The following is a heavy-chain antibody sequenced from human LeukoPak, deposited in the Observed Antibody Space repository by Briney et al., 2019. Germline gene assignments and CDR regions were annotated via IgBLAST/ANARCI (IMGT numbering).Heavy chain of an antibody. CDR3: ARTTMTRGYYMDV. Sequence: SETLSLTCSVSGDSISSGYFWGWIRQPPGKGLEWVGSIYHSGISYYNPSLKSRVTISVDTSKNQFSLKLSSVTAADTAVYYCARTTMTRGYYMDVWGKGTTVTVSS. CDR2: IYHSGIS. CDR1: GDSISSGYF. J-gene: IGHJ6*03. V-gene: IGHV4-38-2*02. D-gene: IGHD1-1*01.